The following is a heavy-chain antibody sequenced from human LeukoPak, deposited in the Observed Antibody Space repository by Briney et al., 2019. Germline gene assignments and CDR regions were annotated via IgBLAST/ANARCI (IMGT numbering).Heavy chain of an antibody. J-gene: IGHJ4*02. D-gene: IGHD4-17*01. CDR3: ARGATVPSPLDY. CDR2: ISAYNGNT. Sequence: ASVKVSCKASGYTFTGYGITWVRQAPGQGPEWMGWISAYNGNTKYAQKLQGRVTMTTDTSTSTAYMELRSLRSDDTAVYYCARGATVPSPLDYWGQGTLVTVSS. CDR1: GYTFTGYG. V-gene: IGHV1-18*01.